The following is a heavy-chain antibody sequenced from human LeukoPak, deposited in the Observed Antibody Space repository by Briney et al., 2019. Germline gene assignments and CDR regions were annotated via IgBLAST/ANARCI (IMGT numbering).Heavy chain of an antibody. V-gene: IGHV3-66*01. Sequence: GGSLRLSCAASGFTVSSNYMSWVRQAPGKGLEWVSVMYNDGSTYYADSVKGRFTISRDKSKNTLNLQMYSLRVEDTAIYYCARGRIVDNWGQGTLVTVSS. CDR3: ARGRIVDN. J-gene: IGHJ4*02. CDR1: GFTVSSNY. CDR2: MYNDGST. D-gene: IGHD1-14*01.